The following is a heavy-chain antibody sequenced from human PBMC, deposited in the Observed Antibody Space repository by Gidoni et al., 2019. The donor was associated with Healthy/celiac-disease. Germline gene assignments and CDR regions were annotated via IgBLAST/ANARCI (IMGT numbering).Heavy chain of an antibody. CDR2: IIPIFGTA. CDR3: AGAPLGYCSGGSCYEYFQH. CDR1: GGTFSRYA. Sequence: QVQLVQSGAEVKKPGSSVKVSCKASGGTFSRYAISWVRPAPGQGLEWMGGIIPIFGTANYAQKFQGRVTITADESTSTAYMELSSLRSEDTAVYYCAGAPLGYCSGGSCYEYFQHWGQGTLVTVSS. D-gene: IGHD2-15*01. V-gene: IGHV1-69*01. J-gene: IGHJ1*01.